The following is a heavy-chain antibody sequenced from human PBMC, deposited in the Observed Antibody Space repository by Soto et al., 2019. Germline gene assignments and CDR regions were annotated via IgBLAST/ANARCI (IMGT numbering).Heavy chain of an antibody. J-gene: IGHJ6*02. Sequence: QVQLVESGGGLVQPGRSLRLSCAASGFTFSSYGMHWVRQAPGKGLEWVAVISYDGSNKYYADSVKGRFTISRDHSKNTLYLKMNSLRAEDTAVYYCSSLTSYGMDVWGQGTTVTVSS. CDR3: SSLTSYGMDV. CDR2: ISYDGSNK. D-gene: IGHD2-2*01. V-gene: IGHV3-30*03. CDR1: GFTFSSYG.